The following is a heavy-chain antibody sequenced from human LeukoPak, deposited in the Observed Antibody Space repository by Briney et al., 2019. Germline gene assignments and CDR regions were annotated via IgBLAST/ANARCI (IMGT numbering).Heavy chain of an antibody. V-gene: IGHV1-2*02. D-gene: IGHD5-12*01. Sequence: ASVKVSCKASRYTFTGYYMHWVRRAPGQGLEWMGWINPNSGGTNYAQKFQGRVTMTRDTSISTAYMELSRLRSDDTAVYYCASISGYAKSPFDYWGQGTLVTVSS. CDR3: ASISGYAKSPFDY. CDR2: INPNSGGT. J-gene: IGHJ4*02. CDR1: RYTFTGYY.